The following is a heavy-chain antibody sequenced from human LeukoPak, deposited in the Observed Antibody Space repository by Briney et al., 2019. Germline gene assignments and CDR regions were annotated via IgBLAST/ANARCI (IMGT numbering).Heavy chain of an antibody. CDR1: GFTFSSYS. V-gene: IGHV3-21*01. Sequence: PGGSLRLSCAASGFTFSSYSMNWVRQAPGKGLEWVSSISSSSSYIYYADSVKGRFTISRDNAKNSLYLQMNSLRAEDTAVYYCARTGYSYGYPFNYWGQGTLVTVSS. J-gene: IGHJ4*02. CDR2: ISSSSSYI. CDR3: ARTGYSYGYPFNY. D-gene: IGHD5-18*01.